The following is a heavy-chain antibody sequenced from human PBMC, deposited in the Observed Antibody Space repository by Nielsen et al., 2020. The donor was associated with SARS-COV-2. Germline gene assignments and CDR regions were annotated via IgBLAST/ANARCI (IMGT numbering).Heavy chain of an antibody. CDR3: ARGGRYCSSTSCYYAFDI. J-gene: IGHJ3*02. V-gene: IGHV3-33*01. D-gene: IGHD2-2*01. CDR2: IWYDGSNK. Sequence: WIRQPPGKGLEWVAVIWYDGSNKYYADSVKGRFTISRDNSKNTLYLQMNSLRAEDTAVYYCARGGRYCSSTSCYYAFDIWGQGTMVTVSS.